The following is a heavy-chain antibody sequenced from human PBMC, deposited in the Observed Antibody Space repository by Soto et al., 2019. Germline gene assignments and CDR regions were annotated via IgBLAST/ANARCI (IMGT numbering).Heavy chain of an antibody. CDR1: GFSVSSNY. V-gene: IGHV3-53*01. CDR3: SXDPSGYDEGDWYHGVDV. J-gene: IGHJ6*02. Sequence: PGGSLRLSCAASGFSVSSNYMSWVRQAPGEGLEWVAIIYINGSTDYADSVQGRFSVSRDIYKNTLFLQMNNLRAEDTAVYFCSXDPSGYDEGDWYHGVDVWGQGTTVTVSS. D-gene: IGHD5-12*01. CDR2: IYINGST.